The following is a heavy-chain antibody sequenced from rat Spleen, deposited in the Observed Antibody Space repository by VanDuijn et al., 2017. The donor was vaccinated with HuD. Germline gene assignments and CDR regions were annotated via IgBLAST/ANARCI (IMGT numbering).Heavy chain of an antibody. V-gene: IGHV5-29*01. CDR3: TGPFDY. CDR2: ISSDGRRN. J-gene: IGHJ2*01. CDR1: GFSFSSNW. Sequence: EVQLVESGGGLVQPGSLLKLSCAASGFSFSSNWLNWIRQAPTKGLEWVATISSDGRRNYYRDSVKGRFTISRDNAKSTLSLQMDSLRSEETATYFCTGPFDYWGQGVMVTVSS.